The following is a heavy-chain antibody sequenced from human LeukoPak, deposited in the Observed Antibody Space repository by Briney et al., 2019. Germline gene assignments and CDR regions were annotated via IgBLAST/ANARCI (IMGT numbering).Heavy chain of an antibody. Sequence: GGSLRLSCAASGFTFSSYAMSWVRQAPGKGLEWVSAISGSGGSTYYADSVKGRFTISRDNSKNTLYLQTNSLRAEDTAVYYCAKDDFRIGEPYFDYWGQGTLVTVSS. J-gene: IGHJ4*02. CDR2: ISGSGGST. D-gene: IGHD1-14*01. CDR1: GFTFSSYA. V-gene: IGHV3-23*01. CDR3: AKDDFRIGEPYFDY.